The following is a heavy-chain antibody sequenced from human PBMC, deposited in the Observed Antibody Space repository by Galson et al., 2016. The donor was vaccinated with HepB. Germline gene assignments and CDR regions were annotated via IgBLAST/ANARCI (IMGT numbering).Heavy chain of an antibody. CDR1: GLKITNYC. CDR3: ATEAMGAYCD. CDR2: IKYDASKN. J-gene: IGHJ4*02. Sequence: SLRLSCAVSGLKITNYCMDWVRLAPGKGLEWVANIKYDASKNYYMDSVRGRFTISRDSAKNSVYLQMNSLRVDDSGVYYCATEAMGAYCDWGPGTPVTVSS. D-gene: IGHD5-18*01. V-gene: IGHV3-7*01.